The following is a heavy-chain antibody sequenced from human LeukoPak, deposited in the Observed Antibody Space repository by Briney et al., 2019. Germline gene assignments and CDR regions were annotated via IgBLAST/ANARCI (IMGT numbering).Heavy chain of an antibody. J-gene: IGHJ6*02. Sequence: PGGSLRLSCAASGFTFSSYSMNWVRQAPGKGLEWVSYISSSSSTIYYADSVKGRFTISRDNAKNSLYLQMNSLRAEDTAVYYCARDMDHCYGSGIMDVWGQGTTVTVSS. V-gene: IGHV3-48*01. D-gene: IGHD3-10*01. CDR1: GFTFSSYS. CDR3: ARDMDHCYGSGIMDV. CDR2: ISSSSSTI.